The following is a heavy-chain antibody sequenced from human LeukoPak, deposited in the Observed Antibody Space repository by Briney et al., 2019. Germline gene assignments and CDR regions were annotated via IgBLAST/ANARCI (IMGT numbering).Heavy chain of an antibody. D-gene: IGHD5-12*01. J-gene: IGHJ4*02. V-gene: IGHV4-59*01. CDR3: ARRGGYGYYFDY. Sequence: PSETLSLTCIVSGGSISSYYWSWIRQPPGKGLEWIGYIYNSGSTNYNPSLESRITISVDTSKNQFSLKLSSVTAADTAVYYCARRGGYGYYFDYWGQGTLVTVSS. CDR1: GGSISSYY. CDR2: IYNSGST.